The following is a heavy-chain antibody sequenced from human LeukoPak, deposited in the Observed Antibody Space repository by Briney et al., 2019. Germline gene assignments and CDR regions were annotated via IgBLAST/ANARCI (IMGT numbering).Heavy chain of an antibody. CDR1: GGSISSHY. Sequence: NPSETLSLTCTVSGGSISSHYWSWIRQPPGKGLEWIGYIYYSGSTNYNPSLKSRVTISVDTSKNQFSLKLSSVTAADTAVYYCARGGSKELDYWGQGTLVTVS. V-gene: IGHV4-59*11. J-gene: IGHJ4*02. CDR2: IYYSGST. CDR3: ARGGSKELDY.